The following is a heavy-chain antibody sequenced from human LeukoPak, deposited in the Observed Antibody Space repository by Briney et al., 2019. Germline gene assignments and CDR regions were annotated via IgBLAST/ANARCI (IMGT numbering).Heavy chain of an antibody. J-gene: IGHJ4*02. V-gene: IGHV3-30*18. D-gene: IGHD4-17*01. Sequence: GGSLRLSCAASGFSFISYGMHWVRQAPGKGLEWVGVISDDGRNKKYTDSVKGRFTISRDNSKDTLYLQMNSLRDEDTAVYYCAKRPSDYGDYVTYFDYWGQGTLVTVSS. CDR3: AKRPSDYGDYVTYFDY. CDR1: GFSFISYG. CDR2: ISDDGRNK.